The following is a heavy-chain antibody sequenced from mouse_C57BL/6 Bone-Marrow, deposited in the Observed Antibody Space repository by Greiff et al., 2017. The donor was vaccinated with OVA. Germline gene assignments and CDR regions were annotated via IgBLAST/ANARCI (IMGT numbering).Heavy chain of an antibody. CDR1: GYTFTDYY. CDR2: INPNNGGT. Sequence: EVQLQQSGPELVKPGASVKISCKASGYTFTDYYMNWVKQSHGKSLEWIGDINPNNGGTSYNQKFKGKATLTVDKSSSTAYMELRSLTSEDSAVYYCARSYYGSSYRYFDVWGTGTTVTVSS. V-gene: IGHV1-26*01. D-gene: IGHD1-1*01. J-gene: IGHJ1*03. CDR3: ARSYYGSSYRYFDV.